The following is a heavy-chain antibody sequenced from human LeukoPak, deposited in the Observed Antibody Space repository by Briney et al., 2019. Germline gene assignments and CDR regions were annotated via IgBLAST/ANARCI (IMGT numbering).Heavy chain of an antibody. D-gene: IGHD3-22*01. CDR3: ARAPYYYDSSGYYYYYYYMDV. J-gene: IGHJ6*03. CDR2: ISSSSSYI. Sequence: PGGSLRLSCAASGFTFSSYSMNWVRQAPGKGLEWVSSISSSSSYIYYADSVKGRFTISRDNAKNSLYLQMNSLRAEDTALYYCARAPYYYDSSGYYYYYYYMDVWGKGTTVTVSS. V-gene: IGHV3-21*04. CDR1: GFTFSSYS.